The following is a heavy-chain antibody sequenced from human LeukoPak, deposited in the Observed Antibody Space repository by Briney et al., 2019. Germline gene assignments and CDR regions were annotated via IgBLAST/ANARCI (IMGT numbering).Heavy chain of an antibody. D-gene: IGHD6-13*01. CDR2: ILTSGTT. V-gene: IGHV4-4*07. J-gene: IGHJ4*02. CDR1: GGSVSSYY. CDR3: ARDIGQQLVHFDF. Sequence: SETLSLTCTVSGGSVSSYYWSWLRQPAGKGLEWIGRILTSGTTDYNPSLKSRVTMSVDSSKNHFYLKLTSLTAADTAVYYCARDIGQQLVHFDFWGQGTLVTVSS.